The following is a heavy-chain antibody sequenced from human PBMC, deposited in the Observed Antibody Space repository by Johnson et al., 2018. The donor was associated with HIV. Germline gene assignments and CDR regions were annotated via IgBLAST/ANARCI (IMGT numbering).Heavy chain of an antibody. Sequence: VQLVESGGGVVQPGRSLRLSCAASGFTFSSYAMHWVRQAPGKGLEWVAVISYDGSNKYYADSVKGRFTISRDNSKNTLYLQMNSLRAEDTAVYYCASQYSGSYNGWKLFDIWGQGTMVIVSS. CDR3: ASQYSGSYNGWKLFDI. J-gene: IGHJ3*02. CDR2: ISYDGSNK. V-gene: IGHV3-30-3*01. D-gene: IGHD1-26*01. CDR1: GFTFSSYA.